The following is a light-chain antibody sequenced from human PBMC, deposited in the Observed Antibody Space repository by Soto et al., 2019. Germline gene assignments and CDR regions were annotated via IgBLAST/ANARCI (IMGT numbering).Light chain of an antibody. CDR1: SSNIGRNT. Sequence: QSVLTQAPSASGTPGQRVTISCSGSSSNIGRNTVYWYQQLPGTAPKLLIYNHIKRPSGVPDRFSASTSGTSASLAISGLQSEDEADYYCASWDDSLHGPVVSGGTKLTVL. J-gene: IGLJ3*02. CDR2: NHI. V-gene: IGLV1-44*01. CDR3: ASWDDSLHGPV.